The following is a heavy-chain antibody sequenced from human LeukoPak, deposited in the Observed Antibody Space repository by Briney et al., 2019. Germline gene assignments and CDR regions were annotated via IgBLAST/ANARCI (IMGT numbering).Heavy chain of an antibody. CDR2: IKSDGSST. D-gene: IGHD4-17*01. J-gene: IGHJ2*01. V-gene: IGHV3-74*01. CDR1: GFTFSSYW. CDR3: ARDQTYGDYWYFDL. Sequence: GGSLRLSCAASGFTFSSYWMHWVRQVPGKGLVWVSRIKSDGSSTTYADSVKGRFTISRDNAKSTLYLQMNSLGAEDTAVYYCARDQTYGDYWYFDLWGRGTLVTVSS.